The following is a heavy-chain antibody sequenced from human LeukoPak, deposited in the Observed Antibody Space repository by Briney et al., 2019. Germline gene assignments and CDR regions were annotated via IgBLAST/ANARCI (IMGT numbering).Heavy chain of an antibody. J-gene: IGHJ3*02. CDR3: ARALTIFSALYAFDI. CDR1: GGTFSSYA. V-gene: IGHV1-69*13. Sequence: SVKVSCKASGGTFSSYAISWVRQAPGQGLEWMGGIIPIFGTANYAQKFQGRVTITADESTSTAYMELSSLRSEDTAVYYCARALTIFSALYAFDIWGQGTMVTVSS. D-gene: IGHD3-3*01. CDR2: IIPIFGTA.